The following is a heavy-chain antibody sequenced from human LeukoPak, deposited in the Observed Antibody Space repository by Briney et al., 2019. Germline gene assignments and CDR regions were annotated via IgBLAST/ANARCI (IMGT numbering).Heavy chain of an antibody. CDR3: AKDRDIVVVPEALGY. V-gene: IGHV3-30*18. CDR1: GFTFSSYG. D-gene: IGHD2-2*01. J-gene: IGHJ4*02. CDR2: ISNDGSDK. Sequence: PGRSLRLSCAASGFTFSSYGMHWVRQAPGKGLEWVAVISNDGSDKYYADSVKGRFTISRDNSKNTPDLQMNSLRVEDTAVYYCAKDRDIVVVPEALGYWGPGTLVTVSS.